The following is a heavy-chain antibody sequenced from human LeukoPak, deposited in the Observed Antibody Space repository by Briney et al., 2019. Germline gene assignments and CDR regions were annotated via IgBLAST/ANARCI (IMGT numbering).Heavy chain of an antibody. J-gene: IGHJ4*02. Sequence: PSQTLSLTCAVSGGSTSSGGYSWSWIRQPPGKGLEWIGYIYHSGSTYYNPSLKSRVTISVDRSKNQFSLKLSSVTAADTAVYYCASYRYGSGSYSIHWGQGTLVTVSS. V-gene: IGHV4-30-2*01. CDR3: ASYRYGSGSYSIH. CDR2: IYHSGST. CDR1: GGSTSSGGYS. D-gene: IGHD3-10*01.